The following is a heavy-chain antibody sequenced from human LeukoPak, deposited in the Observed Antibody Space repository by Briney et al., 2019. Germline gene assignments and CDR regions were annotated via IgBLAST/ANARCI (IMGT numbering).Heavy chain of an antibody. Sequence: GESLKISCKGSGYSFTSYWIGWVRQMPGKGLEWMGIIHPGDSDTRYSPSFQGQVTISADKSISTAYLQWSSLKASDTAMYYCARHGLGTRGSYYAEFDYWGQGTLVTVSS. D-gene: IGHD1-26*01. J-gene: IGHJ4*02. CDR3: ARHGLGTRGSYYAEFDY. CDR1: GYSFTSYW. V-gene: IGHV5-51*01. CDR2: IHPGDSDT.